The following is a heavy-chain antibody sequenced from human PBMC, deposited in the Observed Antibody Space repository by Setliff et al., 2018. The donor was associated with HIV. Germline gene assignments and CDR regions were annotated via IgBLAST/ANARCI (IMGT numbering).Heavy chain of an antibody. Sequence: PGGSLRLSCAASGFAFTDYPMNWVRQAPGKGLEWVSSITSGSTYVNYADSVKGRFSISRDNSKNSLYLQMISLRAEDTALYYCARQGHWEFDYWGQGTLVTVSS. CDR3: ARQGHWEFDY. CDR2: ITSGSTYV. V-gene: IGHV3-21*01. CDR1: GFAFTDYP. D-gene: IGHD1-26*01. J-gene: IGHJ4*02.